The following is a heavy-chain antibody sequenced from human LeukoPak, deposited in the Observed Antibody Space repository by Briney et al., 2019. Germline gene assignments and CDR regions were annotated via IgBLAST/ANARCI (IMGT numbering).Heavy chain of an antibody. J-gene: IGHJ4*02. CDR1: GFTFSNYY. Sequence: PVGSLRLSCAASGFTFSNYYMSWVRQAPGKGLQWDSPISGSGDSIFYADSVKGRFTISRDNSKTTLYVQMNSLRAEDTAVYYCAMLFLTGYSLFDSWGQGTLVTVSS. CDR2: ISGSGDSI. V-gene: IGHV3-23*01. CDR3: AMLFLTGYSLFDS. D-gene: IGHD3-9*01.